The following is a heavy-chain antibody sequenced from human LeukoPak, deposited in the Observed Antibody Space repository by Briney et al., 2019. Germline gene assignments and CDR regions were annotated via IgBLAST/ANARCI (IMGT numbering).Heavy chain of an antibody. CDR1: RFTLSSNY. Sequence: GGSLRHSCAASRFTLSSNYMSWVRQAPGKGLEWVSVIYSGGSTYYADSVKGRFTISRDNSKNTLYLQMNSLRAEDTAVYYCARERGRWGFDYWGQGTLVTVSS. J-gene: IGHJ4*02. CDR3: ARERGRWGFDY. V-gene: IGHV3-66*02. CDR2: IYSGGST. D-gene: IGHD3-16*01.